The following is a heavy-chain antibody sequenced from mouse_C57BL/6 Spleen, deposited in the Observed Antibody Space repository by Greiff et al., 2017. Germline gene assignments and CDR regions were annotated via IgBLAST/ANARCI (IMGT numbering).Heavy chain of an antibody. CDR2: IHPNSGST. J-gene: IGHJ1*03. D-gene: IGHD2-3*01. CDR3: ARDDGYSRYFAV. Sequence: QVQLQQSGAELVKPGASVKLSCKASGYTFTSYWMHWVKQRPGQGLEWIGMIHPNSGSTNYNEKFKNKATLTVDKSSSTSYMQLSSPTSEDSAVYYCARDDGYSRYFAVWGTGTPVTVSS. V-gene: IGHV1-64*01. CDR1: GYTFTSYW.